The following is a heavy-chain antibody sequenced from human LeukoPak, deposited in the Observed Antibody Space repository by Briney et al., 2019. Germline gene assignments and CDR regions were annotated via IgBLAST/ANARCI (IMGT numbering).Heavy chain of an antibody. D-gene: IGHD2-2*01. Sequence: PGGSLRLSCAASGFTFNSYGMSWVRQAPGKGLEWVSAISGSGDRTYYADSVKGRFTISRDNSKNTLYLQMNSLRAEDTAVYYCVRESRRYQLPGLNDYYYMDVWGKGTTVTVSS. CDR3: VRESRRYQLPGLNDYYYMDV. CDR2: ISGSGDRT. CDR1: GFTFNSYG. J-gene: IGHJ6*03. V-gene: IGHV3-23*01.